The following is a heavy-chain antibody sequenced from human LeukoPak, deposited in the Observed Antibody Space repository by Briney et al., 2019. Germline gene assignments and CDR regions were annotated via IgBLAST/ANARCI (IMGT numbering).Heavy chain of an antibody. J-gene: IGHJ4*02. Sequence: GGSLRLPCAASGFTFSSYAVSWVRQSLGKGLKWVSGISGRGESTYYADSVKGRFTISRDYSKNTVYLQMNSLRAEDTALYYCAASLDLAVYGIDYWGQGTLVTVSS. CDR3: AASLDLAVYGIDY. CDR1: GFTFSSYA. V-gene: IGHV3-23*01. D-gene: IGHD2-8*02. CDR2: ISGRGEST.